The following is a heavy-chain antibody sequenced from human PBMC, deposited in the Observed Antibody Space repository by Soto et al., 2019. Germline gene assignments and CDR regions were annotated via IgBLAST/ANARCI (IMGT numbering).Heavy chain of an antibody. CDR3: ARDFDGYCSGGSCYTTDYYYYYYMDV. J-gene: IGHJ6*03. CDR2: ISSSSSTI. CDR1: GFTFSSYS. D-gene: IGHD2-15*01. V-gene: IGHV3-48*01. Sequence: EVQLVESGGGLVQPGGSLRLSCAASGFTFSSYSMNWVRQAPGKGLEWVSYISSSSSTIYIADSVKGRFTISRDNANNSLYLQMNSLRAEETAVYYCARDFDGYCSGGSCYTTDYYYYYYMDVWGKGTTVTVSS.